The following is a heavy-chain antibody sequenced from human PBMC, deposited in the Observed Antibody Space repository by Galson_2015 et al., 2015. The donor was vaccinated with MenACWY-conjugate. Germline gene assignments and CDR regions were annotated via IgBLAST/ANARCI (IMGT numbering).Heavy chain of an antibody. CDR2: ISDSGRST. D-gene: IGHD3-9*01. CDR1: GFTFSSYN. V-gene: IGHV3-23*01. CDR3: AKDLVKNYEMLTGYYND. J-gene: IGHJ1*01. Sequence: SLRLSCAASGFTFSSYNMHWVRRAPGKGLEWVSTISDSGRSTYYADSVKGRFTISRDNSKNTVSLQMNSLRAEDTAAYYCAKDLVKNYEMLTGYYNDWGQGILVTVSS.